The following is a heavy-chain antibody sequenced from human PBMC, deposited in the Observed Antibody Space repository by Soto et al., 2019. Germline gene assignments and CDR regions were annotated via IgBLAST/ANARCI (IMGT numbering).Heavy chain of an antibody. CDR1: GGTFNNYP. CDR2: SIPIFGTA. D-gene: IGHD5-12*01. V-gene: IGHV1-69*06. Sequence: QVQLVQSGAEVKKPASSVKVSCKASGGTFNNYPITWVRQAPGEGLEWMGGSIPIFGTANYAQNFQGRVTMTADRITTTAYMEMRSLKFDDTAVYYCAKLRGGYDLGVDYWGQGTLVTVSS. CDR3: AKLRGGYDLGVDY. J-gene: IGHJ4*02.